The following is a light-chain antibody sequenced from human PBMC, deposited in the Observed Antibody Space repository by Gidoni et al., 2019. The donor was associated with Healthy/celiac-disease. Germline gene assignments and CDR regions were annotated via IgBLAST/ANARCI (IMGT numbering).Light chain of an antibody. CDR3: MQALQTPRS. V-gene: IGKV2-28*01. J-gene: IGKJ2*03. CDR2: VGS. CDR1: QSLLHSNGYNY. Sequence: DIVMTKSPLSLPVTPGEPASTPCRSSQSLLHSNGYNYLDCDLQKPGQSPQLLIYVGSNRAAGVPDRFSGSGSGTDVTLKISRGEAEDVGVYYCMQALQTPRSFXQXTKLEIK.